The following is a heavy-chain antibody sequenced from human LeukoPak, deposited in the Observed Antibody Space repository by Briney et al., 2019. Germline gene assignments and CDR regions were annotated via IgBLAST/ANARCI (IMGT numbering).Heavy chain of an antibody. V-gene: IGHV4-34*01. CDR1: GGSFSGYY. CDR2: INHSGST. CDR3: ATWVCSSTSCSGDY. J-gene: IGHJ4*02. Sequence: SETLSLTCAVYGGSFSGYYWSWIRQPPGKGLEWIGEINHSGSTNYNPSLKSRVTISVDTSKNQFSLKLSSATAADTAVYYCATWVCSSTSCSGDYWGQGTLVTVSS. D-gene: IGHD2-2*01.